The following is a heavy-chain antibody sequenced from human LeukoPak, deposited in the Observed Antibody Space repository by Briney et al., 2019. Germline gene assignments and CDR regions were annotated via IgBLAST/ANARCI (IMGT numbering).Heavy chain of an antibody. V-gene: IGHV4-39*01. J-gene: IGHJ5*02. CDR3: ARHPVDYDILTGDL. CDR1: GGSISSSSYY. D-gene: IGHD3-9*01. Sequence: SETLSLTCTVSGGSISSSSYYWGWIRQPPGKGLEWIGNIYYSGSTYYNPPLESRVTMSLDTSKNQFSLKLSSVTAADTAVYYCARHPVDYDILTGDLWGQGTLVTVSS. CDR2: IYYSGST.